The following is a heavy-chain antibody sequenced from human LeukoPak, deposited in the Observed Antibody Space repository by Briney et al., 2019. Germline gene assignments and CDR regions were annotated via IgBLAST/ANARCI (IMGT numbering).Heavy chain of an antibody. V-gene: IGHV3-30*18. J-gene: IGHJ4*02. CDR3: AKEIVAAAGEGFDY. D-gene: IGHD6-13*01. CDR2: ISYDGSNK. CDR1: GFTFSSYG. Sequence: GGSLRLSCAASGFTFSSYGMHWVRQAPGKGLEWVAVISYDGSNKYYADSVKGRFTISRDKSKNTLYLQMNSLRAEDTAVYYCAKEIVAAAGEGFDYWGQGTLVTVSS.